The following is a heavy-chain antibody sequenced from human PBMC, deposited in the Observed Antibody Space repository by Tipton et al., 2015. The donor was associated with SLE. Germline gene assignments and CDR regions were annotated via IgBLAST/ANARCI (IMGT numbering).Heavy chain of an antibody. J-gene: IGHJ4*02. Sequence: TLSLTCAVYGGSFSGYYWSWIRQPPGKGLEWIGYIYYSGSTNYNPSLKSRVTISVDTSKNQFSLKLSSVTAADTAVYYCAREGGNSSGWLVYWGQGTLVTVSS. CDR2: IYYSGST. CDR3: AREGGNSSGWLVY. D-gene: IGHD6-19*01. V-gene: IGHV4-59*01. CDR1: GGSFSGYY.